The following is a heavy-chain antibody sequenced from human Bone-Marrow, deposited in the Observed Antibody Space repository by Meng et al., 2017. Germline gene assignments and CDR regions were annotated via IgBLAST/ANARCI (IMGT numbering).Heavy chain of an antibody. V-gene: IGHV4/OR15-8*02. D-gene: IGHD6-19*01. CDR1: GGSVSSIDW. CDR2: IYHGGDT. Sequence: GELQGWGPGLVKPSGTLSLTCVVSGGSVSSIDWWSWGRQPPGKGLEWIGEIYHGGDTNYNPSLKSRVTIAIDKSKNQFSLKLSSVTAADTAVYYCASWIYSCGWQWGQGALVTVSS. CDR3: ASWIYSCGWQ. J-gene: IGHJ4*02.